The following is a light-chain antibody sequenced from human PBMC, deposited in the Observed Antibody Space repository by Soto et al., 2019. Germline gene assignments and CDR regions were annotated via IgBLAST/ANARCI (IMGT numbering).Light chain of an antibody. CDR1: QSVSSY. J-gene: IGKJ1*01. Sequence: EFVLTQSPATLSLSPGERATLSCRASQSVSSYLAWYQQKPGQAPRLLIYDASNRATGIPARFSGSGSGTDFTLTIISLEPEDFAVYYCQQRSNWWTFGQGTKVDIK. CDR3: QQRSNWWT. CDR2: DAS. V-gene: IGKV3-11*01.